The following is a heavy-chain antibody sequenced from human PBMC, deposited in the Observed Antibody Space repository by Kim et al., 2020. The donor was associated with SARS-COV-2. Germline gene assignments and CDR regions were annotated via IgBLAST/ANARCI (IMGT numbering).Heavy chain of an antibody. CDR1: GGSFSGYY. D-gene: IGHD3-10*01. CDR3: ARGLSRWFGEFSYWFDP. CDR2: INHSGST. Sequence: SETLSLTCAVYGGSFSGYYWSWIRQPPGKGLEWIGEINHSGSTNYNPSLKSRVTISVNTSKNQFSLKLSSVTAADTAVYYCARGLSRWFGEFSYWFDPWGQGTLVTVSS. J-gene: IGHJ5*02. V-gene: IGHV4-34*01.